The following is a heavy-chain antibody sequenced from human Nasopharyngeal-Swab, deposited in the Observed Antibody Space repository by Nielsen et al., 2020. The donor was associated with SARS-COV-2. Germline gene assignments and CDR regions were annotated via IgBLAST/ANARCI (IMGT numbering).Heavy chain of an antibody. CDR3: ARSRSGYYVDY. Sequence: GESLKISCAASGFTFSDYYMSWIRQAPGKGLEWVSYISSTSSTIYYADSVKGRFTISRDNAQNSLYPQMNSLRAEDTAVYYCARSRSGYYVDYWGQGTLVTVSS. CDR1: GFTFSDYY. V-gene: IGHV3-11*04. D-gene: IGHD3-3*01. J-gene: IGHJ4*02. CDR2: ISSTSSTI.